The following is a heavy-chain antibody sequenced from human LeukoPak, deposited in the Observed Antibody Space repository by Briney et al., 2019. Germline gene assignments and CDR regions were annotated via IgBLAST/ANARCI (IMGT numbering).Heavy chain of an antibody. J-gene: IGHJ3*02. CDR1: GYTFTGYY. D-gene: IGHD1-26*01. CDR2: INPNSGGT. Sequence: ASVKVSCKASGYTFTGYYMHWVRQAPGRGLEWMGWINPNSGGTNYAQKFQGRVTMTRDTSISTAYMELSRLRSDDTAVYYCAREPWDSNAFDIWGQGTMVTVSS. CDR3: AREPWDSNAFDI. V-gene: IGHV1-2*02.